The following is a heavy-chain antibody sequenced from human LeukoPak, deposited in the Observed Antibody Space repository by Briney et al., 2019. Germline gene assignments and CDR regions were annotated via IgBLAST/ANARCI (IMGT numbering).Heavy chain of an antibody. Sequence: SETLSLTCTVSGASFTSNYWSWIRQPPGKGLEWIGYIYYSGTTTYNPSLERRVSMSVDMSKTQFSLSLNSVTATDTAVYYCARLDCGGDCFVDYWGQGTLVTVPS. V-gene: IGHV4-59*08. J-gene: IGHJ4*02. CDR2: IYYSGTT. D-gene: IGHD2-21*02. CDR1: GASFTSNY. CDR3: ARLDCGGDCFVDY.